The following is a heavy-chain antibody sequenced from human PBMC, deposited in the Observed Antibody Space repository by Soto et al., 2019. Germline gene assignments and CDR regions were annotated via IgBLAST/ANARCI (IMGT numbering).Heavy chain of an antibody. D-gene: IGHD5-12*01. V-gene: IGHV1-18*01. J-gene: IGHJ4*02. Sequence: QLVQSGAEVKKPGASVKVSCQASGYTFSNYAISWLRQAPGQGPEYMGWISAYSGTTNYTQKFRDRVTMTTDTSTSTAYMELRTLTSDDTAVSYCAKDEPNWLRGPVDYWGQGPLVTVSS. CDR3: AKDEPNWLRGPVDY. CDR2: ISAYSGTT. CDR1: GYTFSNYA.